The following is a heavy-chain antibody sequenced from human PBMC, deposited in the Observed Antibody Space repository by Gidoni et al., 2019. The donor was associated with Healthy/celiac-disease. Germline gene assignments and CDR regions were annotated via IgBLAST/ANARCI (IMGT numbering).Heavy chain of an antibody. D-gene: IGHD6-13*01. J-gene: IGHJ3*02. CDR2: IYTSGST. Sequence: QVQLQESGPGLVKPSETLSLTCTVSGGSISSYYWSWIRQPAGKGLEWIGRIYTSGSTNYNPSLKSRVTMSVDTSKNQFSLKLSSVTAADTAVYYCVRDQSDGYIDAFDIWGQGTMVTVSS. V-gene: IGHV4-4*07. CDR3: VRDQSDGYIDAFDI. CDR1: GGSISSYY.